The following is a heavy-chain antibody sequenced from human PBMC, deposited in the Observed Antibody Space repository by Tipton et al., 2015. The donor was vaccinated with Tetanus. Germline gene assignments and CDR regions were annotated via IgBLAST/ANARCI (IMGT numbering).Heavy chain of an antibody. CDR3: ARGRDQYKSGNY. CDR1: GIIFNDAW. Sequence: LRLSCTVTGIIFNDAWMSWIRQSPGKGLEWIGEIHPSGSVNYNPSLKSRVTILLDTSENQFSLKLSSVTGADTAVYYCARGRDQYKSGNYWGQGTLVTVSS. CDR2: IHPSGSV. V-gene: IGHV4-34*01. J-gene: IGHJ4*02. D-gene: IGHD5-24*01.